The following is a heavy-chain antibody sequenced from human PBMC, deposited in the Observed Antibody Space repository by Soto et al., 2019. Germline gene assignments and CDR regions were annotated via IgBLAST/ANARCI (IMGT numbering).Heavy chain of an antibody. D-gene: IGHD3-16*02. CDR2: IFPKFGTT. Sequence: QVQLVQSGAEVKKPGSSVKVSCKASGDTDTNYVISWVRQAPGQGVEWMGGIFPKFGTTYSAQKLQDRLTITADESTSTVYMQLSSLRLDDTSVYYWEAEMTFGKLSVVWGQGTTVTVSS. V-gene: IGHV1-69*01. CDR1: GDTDTNYV. CDR3: EAEMTFGKLSVV. J-gene: IGHJ6*02.